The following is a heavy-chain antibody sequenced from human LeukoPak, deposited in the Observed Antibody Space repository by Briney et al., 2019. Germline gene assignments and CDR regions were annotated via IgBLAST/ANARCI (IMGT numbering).Heavy chain of an antibody. V-gene: IGHV1-46*01. CDR1: GYTFTSYY. CDR3: ARERYYDFWSAPLDYYGMDV. Sequence: ASVKVSCKASGYTFTSYYMHRVRQAPGQGLEWMGIINPSGGSTSYAQKFQGRVTMTRDTSTSTVYMELSSLRSEDTAVYYCARERYYDFWSAPLDYYGMDVWGQGTAVTVSS. CDR2: INPSGGST. J-gene: IGHJ6*02. D-gene: IGHD3-3*01.